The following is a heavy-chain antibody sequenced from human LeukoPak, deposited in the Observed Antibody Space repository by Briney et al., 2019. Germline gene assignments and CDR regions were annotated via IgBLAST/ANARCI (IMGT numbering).Heavy chain of an antibody. V-gene: IGHV4-31*03. D-gene: IGHD1-1*01. CDR3: ASGVRRKGNDY. CDR1: GGSISSGGYY. CDR2: IYYSGIT. Sequence: SETLSLTCTVSGGSISSGGYYWNWIRQPPGKGLEWIGYIYYSGITYYNPSLKSRLTMSLDTSKNQFSLNLSSVTAADTAVYFCASGVRRKGNDYWGQGTLVTVSS. J-gene: IGHJ4*02.